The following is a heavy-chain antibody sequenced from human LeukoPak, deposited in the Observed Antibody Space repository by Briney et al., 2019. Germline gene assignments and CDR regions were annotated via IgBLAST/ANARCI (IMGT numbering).Heavy chain of an antibody. CDR3: ARYCSSTSCVDAFDI. J-gene: IGHJ3*02. CDR2: IYSGGST. D-gene: IGHD2-2*01. Sequence: GGSLRLSCAASGFTVSSNYMSWVRQAPGKGLEWVSVIYSGGSTYYADSVKGRFTISRDNSKNTLYLQMNSLRAADTAVYYCARYCSSTSCVDAFDIWGQGTMVTVSS. V-gene: IGHV3-53*01. CDR1: GFTVSSNY.